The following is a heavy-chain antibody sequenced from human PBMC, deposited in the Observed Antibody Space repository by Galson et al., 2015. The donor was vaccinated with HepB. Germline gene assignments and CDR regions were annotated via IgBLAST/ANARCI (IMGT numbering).Heavy chain of an antibody. CDR1: GFTFSSYA. D-gene: IGHD2-15*01. V-gene: IGHV3-30-3*01. Sequence: SLRLSCAASGFTFSSYAMHWVRQAPGKGLEWVAVISYDGSNKYYADSVKGRFTISRDNSKNTLYLQMNSLRAEDTAVYYCARAFWDIVVVVAATPWFDPWGQGTLVTVSS. CDR3: ARAFWDIVVVVAATPWFDP. CDR2: ISYDGSNK. J-gene: IGHJ5*02.